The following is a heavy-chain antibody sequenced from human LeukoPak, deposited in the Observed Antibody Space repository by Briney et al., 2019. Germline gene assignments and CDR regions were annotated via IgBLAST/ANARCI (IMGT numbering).Heavy chain of an antibody. J-gene: IGHJ5*02. Sequence: SETLSLTCAVYGGSFSGYYWSRIRQPPGKGLEWIGEINHSGSTNYNPSLKSRVTISVDTSKNQFSLKLSSVTAADTAVYYCARGTMVRGVIPGNWIDPWGQGTLVTVSS. D-gene: IGHD3-10*01. V-gene: IGHV4-34*01. CDR2: INHSGST. CDR3: ARGTMVRGVIPGNWIDP. CDR1: GGSFSGYY.